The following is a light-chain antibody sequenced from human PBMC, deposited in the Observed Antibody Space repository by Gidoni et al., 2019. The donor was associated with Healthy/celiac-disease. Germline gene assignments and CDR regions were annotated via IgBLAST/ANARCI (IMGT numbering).Light chain of an antibody. CDR2: EVS. Sequence: ITISCTGTSSDVGGYNYVSWYQQHPGKAPKLMIYEVSNRPSGVSNRFSGSKSGNTASLTISGLQAEDEADYYCSSYTSSSTLVFGGGTKLTVL. V-gene: IGLV2-14*01. CDR1: SSDVGGYNY. CDR3: SSYTSSSTLV. J-gene: IGLJ3*02.